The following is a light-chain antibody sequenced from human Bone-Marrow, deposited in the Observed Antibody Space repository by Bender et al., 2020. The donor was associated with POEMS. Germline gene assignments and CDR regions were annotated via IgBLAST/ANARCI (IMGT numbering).Light chain of an antibody. CDR2: GYN. V-gene: IGLV1-40*01. CDR3: GSYGGSNGWL. Sequence: QSVLTQPPSVSGAPGQRVTISCTGSSSNTGSGYDINWYQHLPGTAPKLLIYGYNNRPSGVPDRFSGSKSGTSASLAITGLQAEDEGDYYCGSYGGSNGWLFGEGTKLTVL. CDR1: SSNTGSGYD. J-gene: IGLJ2*01.